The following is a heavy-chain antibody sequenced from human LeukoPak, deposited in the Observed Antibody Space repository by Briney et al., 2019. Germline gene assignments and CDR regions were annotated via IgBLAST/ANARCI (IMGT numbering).Heavy chain of an antibody. Sequence: PVGSLRLSCAASGFTFSSYSMYWVRQAPGKGLEWVSSISSSSSYIYYADSVKGRFTISRDNAKNSLYLQMNSLKAEDTAVYYCARDREGVVPAAIPSPDNWFDPWGQGTLVTVSS. CDR2: ISSSSSYI. J-gene: IGHJ5*02. V-gene: IGHV3-21*01. CDR3: ARDREGVVPAAIPSPDNWFDP. D-gene: IGHD2-2*02. CDR1: GFTFSSYS.